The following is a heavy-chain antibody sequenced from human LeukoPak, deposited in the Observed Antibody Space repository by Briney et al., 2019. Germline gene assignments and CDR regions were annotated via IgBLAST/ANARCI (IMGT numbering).Heavy chain of an antibody. Sequence: QTGGSLRLSCAASGFTFSTYWMTWVRQAPGKGLEWVANIKPDGSEEYYVDSVEGRFTISRDNAKNSLYLQMNSLRAEDTAVYYCARKWAYDPNFDYWGQGTLVTVSS. J-gene: IGHJ4*02. CDR2: IKPDGSEE. D-gene: IGHD1-26*01. CDR1: GFTFSTYW. CDR3: ARKWAYDPNFDY. V-gene: IGHV3-7*01.